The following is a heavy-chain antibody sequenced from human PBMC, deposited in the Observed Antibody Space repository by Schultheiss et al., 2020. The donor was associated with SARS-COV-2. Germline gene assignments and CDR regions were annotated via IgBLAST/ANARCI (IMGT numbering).Heavy chain of an antibody. J-gene: IGHJ1*01. CDR1: GFLVSNTH. Sequence: GGSLRLSCVASGFLVSNTHMSWVRQAPGKGLEYVAIIYDDGRTFYDGSVKGRFTISRDNSKNTLYLQMNSLRAEDTAIYYCERGRYWGREINWGQGTLVTVSS. V-gene: IGHV3-53*01. CDR3: ERGRYWGREIN. CDR2: IYDDGRT. D-gene: IGHD7-27*01.